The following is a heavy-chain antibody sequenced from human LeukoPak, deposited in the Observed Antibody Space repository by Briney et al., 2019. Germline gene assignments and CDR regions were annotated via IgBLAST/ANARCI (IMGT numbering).Heavy chain of an antibody. J-gene: IGHJ6*03. CDR1: GGTFSSYA. CDR2: IIPIFGTA. D-gene: IGHD2-2*01. V-gene: IGHV1-69*05. Sequence: SVKVSCKASGGTFSSYAISWVRQAPGQGLEWMGGIIPIFGTANYAQKFQGRVTITTDESTSTAYMELSSLRSEDTAVYCCARLGYCNSTSCPYYYYMDIWGKGTTVTVSS. CDR3: ARLGYCNSTSCPYYYYMDI.